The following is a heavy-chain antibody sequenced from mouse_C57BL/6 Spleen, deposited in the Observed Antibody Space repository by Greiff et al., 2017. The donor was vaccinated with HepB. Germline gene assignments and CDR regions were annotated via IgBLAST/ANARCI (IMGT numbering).Heavy chain of an antibody. CDR3: ARPYDGYYDY. CDR1: GYTFTSYW. D-gene: IGHD2-3*01. CDR2: IDPSDSYT. V-gene: IGHV1-50*01. Sequence: QVQLQQPGAELVKPGASVKLSCKASGYTFTSYWMQWVKQRPGQGLEWIGEIDPSDSYTNYNQKFKGKATLTVDTSSSTAYMQLSSLTSEDSAVYYCARPYDGYYDYWGQGTTLTVSS. J-gene: IGHJ2*01.